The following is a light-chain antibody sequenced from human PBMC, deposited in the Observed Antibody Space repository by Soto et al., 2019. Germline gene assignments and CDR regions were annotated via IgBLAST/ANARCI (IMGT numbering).Light chain of an antibody. Sequence: ESVLTQSPGTLSLSPGERATLSDRTSQSVNNNYLAWYQQRPGQAPRLLIYGASNRATGIPDRFSGSGSGTDFTLTISRLEPEDFAVYYCQQYGSSLITFGQGTRLEIK. CDR2: GAS. V-gene: IGKV3-20*01. CDR1: QSVNNNY. J-gene: IGKJ5*01. CDR3: QQYGSSLIT.